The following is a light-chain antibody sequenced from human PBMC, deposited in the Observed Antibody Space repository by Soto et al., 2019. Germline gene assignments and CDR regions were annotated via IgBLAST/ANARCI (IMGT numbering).Light chain of an antibody. CDR3: CSYAGRNDVV. CDR1: SNDIGGYNF. V-gene: IGLV2-11*01. CDR2: DVS. Sequence: QSVLTQPRSVSGSRGQSVTISCTGTSNDIGGYNFVSWYQQHPGKAPKLMMHDVSQRPSGIPDRFSGSKSGSTASLTISGHQAEDAADYYCCSYAGRNDVVFGGGTKLTVL. J-gene: IGLJ2*01.